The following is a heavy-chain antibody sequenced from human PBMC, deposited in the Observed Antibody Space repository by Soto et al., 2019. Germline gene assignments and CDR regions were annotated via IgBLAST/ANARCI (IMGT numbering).Heavy chain of an antibody. Sequence: GGSLRLSCAASGFTFSSYAMSWVRQAPGKGLEWVSAISGSGGGKYYADSVRGRFTISRDNSNNTLYLQMNSLRDEDTAVYYCAKALIANNGVWEAFDMWGRGTQVTVSS. CDR3: AKALIANNGVWEAFDM. D-gene: IGHD2-8*01. V-gene: IGHV3-23*01. CDR1: GFTFSSYA. CDR2: ISGSGGGK. J-gene: IGHJ3*02.